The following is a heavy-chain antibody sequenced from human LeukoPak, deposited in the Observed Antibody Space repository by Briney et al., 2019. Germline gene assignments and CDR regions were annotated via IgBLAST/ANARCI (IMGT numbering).Heavy chain of an antibody. Sequence: GGSLRLSCAASGFTFSNYAMSWVRQAPGRGLEWVSGFGANGDSTYYADSVKGRFTISRDNAKNTLYLQMNSLRAEDTAVYYCARALGGYSYWYFDLWGRGTLVTVSS. V-gene: IGHV3-23*01. CDR1: GFTFSNYA. D-gene: IGHD5-12*01. CDR2: FGANGDST. CDR3: ARALGGYSYWYFDL. J-gene: IGHJ2*01.